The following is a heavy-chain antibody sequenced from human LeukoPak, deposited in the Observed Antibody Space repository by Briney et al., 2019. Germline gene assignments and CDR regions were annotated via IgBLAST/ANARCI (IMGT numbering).Heavy chain of an antibody. CDR2: IYAGDSDT. CDR3: ARAIGTSQFYFYYGMDV. D-gene: IGHD2-2*01. CDR1: GYSFTSYW. J-gene: IGHJ6*02. Sequence: GESLKISCKGSGYSFTSYWIGWVRQMPGKGLEWMGIIYAGDSDTRYSPSFQGQVTISVDKSISTAYLQWSSLQAPDTAMYYCARAIGTSQFYFYYGMDVWGQGTTVTVSS. V-gene: IGHV5-51*01.